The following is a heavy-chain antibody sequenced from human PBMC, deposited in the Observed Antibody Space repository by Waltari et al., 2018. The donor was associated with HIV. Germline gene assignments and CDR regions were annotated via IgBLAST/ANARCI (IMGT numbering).Heavy chain of an antibody. CDR2: MNPNSGNT. D-gene: IGHD2-2*01. CDR1: GYTFTNYD. J-gene: IGHJ5*02. CDR3: ARGRYCSSTSCPYWFDP. V-gene: IGHV1-8*01. Sequence: QVQLVQSGIEVKKPGASVKVSCKASGYTFTNYDINWVRQATGQGLEWMGWMNPNSGNTGDTQNFQGRVTMTRNTSISTAYMGLNSLTSEDTAVYYCARGRYCSSTSCPYWFDPWGQGTLVTVSS.